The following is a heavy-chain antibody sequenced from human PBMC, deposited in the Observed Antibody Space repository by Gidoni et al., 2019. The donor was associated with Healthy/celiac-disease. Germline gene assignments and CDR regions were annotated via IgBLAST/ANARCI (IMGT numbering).Heavy chain of an antibody. CDR2: INPSGGST. CDR3: ARAGYCSGGSCYSDYYYGMDV. V-gene: IGHV1-46*01. D-gene: IGHD2-15*01. J-gene: IGHJ6*02. Sequence: QVQLVQSGAEVKKPGASVKVSCKASGYTFTSYYMHWVRQAPGQGLEWMGIINPSGGSTSYAQKFQGRVTMTRDTSTSTVYMELSSLRSEATAVYYCARAGYCSGGSCYSDYYYGMDVWGQGTTVTVSS. CDR1: GYTFTSYY.